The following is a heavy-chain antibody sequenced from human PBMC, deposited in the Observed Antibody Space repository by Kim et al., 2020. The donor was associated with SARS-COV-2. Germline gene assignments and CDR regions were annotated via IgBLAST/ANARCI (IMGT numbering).Heavy chain of an antibody. Sequence: YADSVKGRFTISRDNAKNSLYLQMNSLRAEDTAVYYCARDSSSWYNGFDYWGQGTLVTVSS. CDR3: ARDSSSWYNGFDY. V-gene: IGHV3-21*01. D-gene: IGHD6-13*01. J-gene: IGHJ5*01.